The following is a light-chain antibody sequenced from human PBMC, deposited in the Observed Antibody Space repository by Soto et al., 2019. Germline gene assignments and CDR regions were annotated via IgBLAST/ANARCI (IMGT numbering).Light chain of an antibody. CDR3: YSAADNNYV. Sequence: SYELTQPSSVSVSQGQTARITCSGDVLAKKYVRWFQQKPGQAPVLVIYKDSERPSGIPERFSGSSSGTTVALTISGAQVDDEADYYCYSAADNNYVFGTGTKLTVL. CDR2: KDS. J-gene: IGLJ1*01. V-gene: IGLV3-27*01. CDR1: VLAKKY.